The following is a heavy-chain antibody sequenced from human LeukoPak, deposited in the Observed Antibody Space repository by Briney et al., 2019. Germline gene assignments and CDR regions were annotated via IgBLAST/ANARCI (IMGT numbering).Heavy chain of an antibody. CDR3: ARGRFGELLDY. CDR2: INPNSGGT. D-gene: IGHD3-10*01. CDR1: GYTFTSYD. Sequence: ASVKVSCKASGYTFTSYDINWVRQAPGQGLEWMGWINPNSGGTNYAQKFQGRVTMTRDTSISTAYMELSRLRSDDTAVYCCARGRFGELLDYWGQGTLVTVSS. J-gene: IGHJ4*02. V-gene: IGHV1-2*02.